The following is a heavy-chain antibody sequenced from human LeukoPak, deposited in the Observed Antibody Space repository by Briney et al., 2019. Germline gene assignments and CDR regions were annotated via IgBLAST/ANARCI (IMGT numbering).Heavy chain of an antibody. CDR1: GFTFSGYR. CDR3: AKGVHDFWSGSYYGMDV. Sequence: PGGSLRLSCVASGFTFSGYRMHWVRQAPGKGLVWVSRINTDGSRTTYADSVKGRFTISRDNSKNTLYLQMNSLRAEDTAVYYCAKGVHDFWSGSYYGMDVWGQGTTVTVSS. D-gene: IGHD3-3*01. V-gene: IGHV3-74*01. CDR2: INTDGSRT. J-gene: IGHJ6*02.